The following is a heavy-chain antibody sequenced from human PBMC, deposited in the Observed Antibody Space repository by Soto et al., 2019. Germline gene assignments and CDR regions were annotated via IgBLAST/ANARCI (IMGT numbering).Heavy chain of an antibody. J-gene: IGHJ5*02. Sequence: QVQLVESGGGVVQPGRSLSLSCAASGFTFSSYAMHWVRQAPGKGLEWVAVISYDGSNKYYADSVKGRFTISRDNSKIALFLQMNSLIAVDTAVYYCASSYDFWSGYWSPFDPWGQGTLVTVS. CDR3: ASSYDFWSGYWSPFDP. V-gene: IGHV3-30-3*01. CDR1: GFTFSSYA. D-gene: IGHD3-3*01. CDR2: ISYDGSNK.